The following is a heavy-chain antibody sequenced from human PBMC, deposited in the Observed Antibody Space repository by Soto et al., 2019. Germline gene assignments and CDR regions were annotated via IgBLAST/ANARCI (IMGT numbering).Heavy chain of an antibody. CDR3: ARTRDYYDSSGYSIDY. V-gene: IGHV1-18*01. CDR1: GYTFTSYG. D-gene: IGHD3-22*01. Sequence: QVQLVQSGAEVKKPGASVKVSCKASGYTFTSYGISWVRQAPGQGLEWMGWISAYNGNTNYAQKLQGRVTMTTDTSTSTAYMGLRSLRSDDTAVYYCARTRDYYDSSGYSIDYWGQGTLVTVSS. J-gene: IGHJ4*02. CDR2: ISAYNGNT.